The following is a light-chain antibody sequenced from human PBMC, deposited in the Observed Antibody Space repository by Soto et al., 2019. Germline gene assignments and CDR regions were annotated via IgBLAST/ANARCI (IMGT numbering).Light chain of an antibody. J-gene: IGLJ3*02. Sequence: QSVLTQPPSASGSPGQSVTISCTGTSSDVGGYNYVSWYQQHPGKAPKLMIYEVSERPSGVPDRFSGPKSGNTASLTVSGLQAEDEADYYCSSYAGSNNLVFGGGTKLTVL. V-gene: IGLV2-8*01. CDR2: EVS. CDR3: SSYAGSNNLV. CDR1: SSDVGGYNY.